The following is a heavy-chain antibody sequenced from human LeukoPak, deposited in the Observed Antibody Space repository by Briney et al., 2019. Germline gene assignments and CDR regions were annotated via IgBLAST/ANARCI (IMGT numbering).Heavy chain of an antibody. CDR2: IKSKTDGGTT. CDR3: TTGTYVKGVDY. Sequence: GRSLRLSCAASGFTFSNAWMSWGREAPGEGQECVGRIKSKTDGGTTDYAAPVKGRFTISRDDSKNTLYLQMNSLKTEDTAVYYCTTGTYVKGVDYWGQGTLVTVSS. J-gene: IGHJ4*02. V-gene: IGHV3-15*01. D-gene: IGHD2-8*01. CDR1: GFTFSNAW.